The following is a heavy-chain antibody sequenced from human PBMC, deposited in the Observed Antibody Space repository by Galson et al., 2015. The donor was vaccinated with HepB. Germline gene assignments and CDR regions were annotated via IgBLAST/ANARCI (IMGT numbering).Heavy chain of an antibody. V-gene: IGHV3-66*01. D-gene: IGHD2-2*01. CDR3: ARESTSHYFDC. J-gene: IGHJ4*02. Sequence: SLRLSCAASGFTVTSNYISWVRQAPGKGLEWVSVIYSGGSTYYADSVKGRFTISRDNSKNTLFLQMNSLRAEDTAVYFCARESTSHYFDCWGQGTLVTVSS. CDR2: IYSGGST. CDR1: GFTVTSNY.